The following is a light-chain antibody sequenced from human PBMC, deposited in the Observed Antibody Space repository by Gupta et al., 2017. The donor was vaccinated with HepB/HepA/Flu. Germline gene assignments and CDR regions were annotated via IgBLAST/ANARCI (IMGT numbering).Light chain of an antibody. CDR1: SSDVGGYNY. V-gene: IGLV2-14*03. Sequence: QSALTQPASVSGSPGQSITISCTGTSSDVGGYNYVSWYQQHPGKAPKLMIYDVSNRSAGVSNRFSGSKSGNTASLTISGLKAEDEADYYCSSYTSSSTLVFGGGTKLTVL. CDR3: SSYTSSSTLV. J-gene: IGLJ2*01. CDR2: DVS.